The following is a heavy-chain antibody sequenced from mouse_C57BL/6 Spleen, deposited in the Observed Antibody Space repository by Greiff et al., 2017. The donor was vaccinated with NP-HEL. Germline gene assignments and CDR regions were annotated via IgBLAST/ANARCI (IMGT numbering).Heavy chain of an antibody. J-gene: IGHJ4*01. CDR1: GYTFTSYW. Sequence: QVQLQQPGAELVKPGASVKLSCKASGYTFTSYWMQWVKQRPGQGLEWIGEIDPSDSYTNYNQKFKGKATLTVDTSSSTAYMQLSSLTSEDSAVYYCARKWEDSSGPYAMDYWGQGTSVTVSS. CDR2: IDPSDSYT. D-gene: IGHD3-2*02. CDR3: ARKWEDSSGPYAMDY. V-gene: IGHV1-50*01.